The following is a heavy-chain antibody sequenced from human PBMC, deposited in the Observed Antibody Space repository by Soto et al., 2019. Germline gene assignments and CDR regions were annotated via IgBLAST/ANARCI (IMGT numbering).Heavy chain of an antibody. D-gene: IGHD1-1*01. Sequence: QLQLQASGPGLVKPWETLSLTCSVSGGSISRSNYYWGWIRQSPGKGLEGIGSIYYSGITQYNPSLKRRVIISVDTSTNQFSLRVHAVTAADTGVDYCARHSRERENDYLWELDLWGQGTRGTVSS. V-gene: IGHV4-39*01. CDR1: GGSISRSNYY. CDR3: ARHSRERENDYLWELDL. J-gene: IGHJ5*02. CDR2: IYYSGIT.